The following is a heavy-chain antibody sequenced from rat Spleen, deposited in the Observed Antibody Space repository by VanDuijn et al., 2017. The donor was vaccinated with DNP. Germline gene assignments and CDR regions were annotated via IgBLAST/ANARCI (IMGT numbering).Heavy chain of an antibody. J-gene: IGHJ2*01. D-gene: IGHD4-3*01. CDR1: GFTFSDYN. CDR2: IRYDGGST. V-gene: IGHV5-7*01. CDR3: ARWYNSGYYFDY. Sequence: EVQLVESGGGLVQPGRSLKLSCSASGFTFSDYNMAWVRQAPKKGLEGVATIRYDGGSTHYRDSVKGRFTISIDNAKSTLYLQMNSLRSEDMATYYCARWYNSGYYFDYWGQGVMVTVSS.